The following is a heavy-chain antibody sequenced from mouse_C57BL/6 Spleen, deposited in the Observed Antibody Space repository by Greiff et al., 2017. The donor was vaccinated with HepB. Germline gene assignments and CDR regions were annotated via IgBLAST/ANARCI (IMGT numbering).Heavy chain of an antibody. CDR3: ARGGGNYFDY. V-gene: IGHV1-50*01. CDR1: GYTFTSYW. D-gene: IGHD1-1*02. CDR2: IDPSDSNT. J-gene: IGHJ2*01. Sequence: VQLQQPGAELVKPGSSVKLSCKASGYTFTSYWMQWVKQRPGQGLEWIGEIDPSDSNTNYNQKFKDKATLTVDTSSSTAYMQLSSLASEDSAVYYSARGGGNYFDYWGQGTTLTVSS.